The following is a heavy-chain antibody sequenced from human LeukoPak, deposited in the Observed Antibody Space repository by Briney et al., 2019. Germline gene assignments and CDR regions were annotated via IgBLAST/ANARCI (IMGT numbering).Heavy chain of an antibody. CDR1: GFTFSGSG. D-gene: IGHD1-26*01. CDR3: TRRVGPTSPDY. Sequence: GGSLRLSCAASGFTFSGSGMHWVRQASGKGLEWVGRIRGKANSYATAYAASVKGRFTISRDDSKNTAYLQMNSLKTEDSAMYYCTRRVGPTSPDYWGQGTLVTVSS. CDR2: IRGKANSYAT. J-gene: IGHJ4*02. V-gene: IGHV3-73*01.